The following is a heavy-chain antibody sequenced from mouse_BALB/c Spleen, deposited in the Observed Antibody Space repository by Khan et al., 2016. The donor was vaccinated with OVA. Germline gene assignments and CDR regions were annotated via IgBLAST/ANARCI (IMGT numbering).Heavy chain of an antibody. CDR1: GYSITSGYG. V-gene: IGHV3-2*02. D-gene: IGHD1-2*01. CDR2: ISYSGST. Sequence: EVKLEESGPGLVKPSQSLSLTCTVTGYSITSGYGWNWIRQFPGNKLEWMGYISYSGSTNYNPSLTSRISITRDTSKNQFFLQLNSVTTEDTATYYCARTARIKYWGKGTTLTVSS. CDR3: ARTARIKY. J-gene: IGHJ2*01.